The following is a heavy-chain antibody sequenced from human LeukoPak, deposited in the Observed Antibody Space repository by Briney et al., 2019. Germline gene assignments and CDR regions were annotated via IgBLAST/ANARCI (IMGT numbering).Heavy chain of an antibody. CDR3: ARDLTSRTFDY. V-gene: IGHV1-8*02. CDR1: GYTFTSYD. D-gene: IGHD4/OR15-4a*01. J-gene: IGHJ4*02. CDR2: MNPNSGNA. Sequence: ASVKVSCKASGYTFTSYDINWVRQATGQGLEWMGWMNPNSGNAGSVQKFQGRVTMTRDTSISTAYMELSSLRSEDTAVYYCARDLTSRTFDYWGQGTLVTVSS.